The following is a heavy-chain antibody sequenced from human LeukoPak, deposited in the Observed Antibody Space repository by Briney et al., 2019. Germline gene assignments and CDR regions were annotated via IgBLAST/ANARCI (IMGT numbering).Heavy chain of an antibody. D-gene: IGHD5-12*01. V-gene: IGHV3-21*01. CDR1: GFTFSSYS. CDR3: ARDRSGYSGYDFFDS. CDR2: ISSSSSYI. J-gene: IGHJ4*02. Sequence: GGSLRLSCAASGFTFSSYSMNWVRQAPGKGLEWVSSISSSSSYIYYADSVKGRFTISRDNAKNSLYLQMNSLRAEDTAVYYCARDRSGYSGYDFFDSWGQGTLVTVSS.